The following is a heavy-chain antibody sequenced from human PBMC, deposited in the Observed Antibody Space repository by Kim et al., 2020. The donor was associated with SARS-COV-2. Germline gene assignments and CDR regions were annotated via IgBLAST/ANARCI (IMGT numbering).Heavy chain of an antibody. V-gene: IGHV3-11*06. J-gene: IGHJ4*02. CDR3: ARVGLGIVVVPAAILYDY. D-gene: IGHD2-2*01. Sequence: KGRFTISRDNAKNSLYLQMNSLRAEDTAVYYCARVGLGIVVVPAAILYDYWGQGTLVTVSS.